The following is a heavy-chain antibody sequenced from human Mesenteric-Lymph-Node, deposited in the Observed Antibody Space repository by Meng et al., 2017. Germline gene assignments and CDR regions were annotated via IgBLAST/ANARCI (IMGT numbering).Heavy chain of an antibody. J-gene: IGHJ4*02. Sequence: QAQLQQWGAGLLKPSETLSRTCAVDGGSFSGYYWSWIRQPPGKGLEWIGEINHSGSTNYNPSLKSRVTISVDTSKNQFSLKLSSVNAADTAVYYCARTIGGADIVVVPAAYYFDYWGQGTLVTVSS. CDR3: ARTIGGADIVVVPAAYYFDY. CDR1: GGSFSGYY. D-gene: IGHD2-2*01. V-gene: IGHV4-34*01. CDR2: INHSGST.